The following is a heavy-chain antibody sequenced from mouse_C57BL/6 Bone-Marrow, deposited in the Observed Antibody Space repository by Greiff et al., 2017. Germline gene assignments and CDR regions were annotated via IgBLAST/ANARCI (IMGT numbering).Heavy chain of an antibody. CDR3: AGLGIITTVVADY. Sequence: EVQLVESGGDLVKPGGSLKLSCAASGFTFSSYGMSWVRQTPDKRLEWVATISSGGSYTYYPDRVKGRFTISRDNAKNTLYLQMSSLKSEDTAMYYCAGLGIITTVVADYWGQGTTLTVSS. D-gene: IGHD1-1*01. J-gene: IGHJ2*01. CDR2: ISSGGSYT. CDR1: GFTFSSYG. V-gene: IGHV5-6*01.